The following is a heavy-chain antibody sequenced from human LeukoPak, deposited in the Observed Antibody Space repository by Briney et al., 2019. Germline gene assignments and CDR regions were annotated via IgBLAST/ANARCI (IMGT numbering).Heavy chain of an antibody. CDR3: ARGADSSGYYSIFYFDY. D-gene: IGHD3-22*01. J-gene: IGHJ4*02. CDR2: IYTSGST. Sequence: SETLSLTCTVSGGSISSYYWNWIRQPAGKGLEWIGRIYTSGSTNYNPSLKSRVTISVDTSKNQFSLKLSSVTAADTAVYYCARGADSSGYYSIFYFDYWGQGTLVTVSS. CDR1: GGSISSYY. V-gene: IGHV4-4*07.